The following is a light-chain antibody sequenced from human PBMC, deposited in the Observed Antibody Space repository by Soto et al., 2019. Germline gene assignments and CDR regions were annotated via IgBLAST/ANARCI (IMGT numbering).Light chain of an antibody. CDR3: QQRSNWPPFIT. Sequence: EIVLTQSPATLSLSLGERATLSCRASQSIGSYLAWYQHKLGQPPRLLIYDASNRATGIPVRFSGSGSGTDFTLTISSLEPEDFAVYYCQQRSNWPPFITFGQGTRLEIK. J-gene: IGKJ5*01. CDR2: DAS. V-gene: IGKV3-11*01. CDR1: QSIGSY.